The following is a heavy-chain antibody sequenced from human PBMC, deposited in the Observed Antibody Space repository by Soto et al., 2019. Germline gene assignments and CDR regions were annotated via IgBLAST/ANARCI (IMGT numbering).Heavy chain of an antibody. D-gene: IGHD3-10*01. J-gene: IGHJ6*02. CDR1: GFTLSTYY. Sequence: EVQLVESGGGLVQPGGSLRLSCAASGFTLSTYYMWWVRQAPGKGLVWVARITSDGSSTTYADSVKGRFTISRDNAKNTLYLQMNSLRDEDTAVYSCARERGGGFGDVWGQGTTVTVSS. CDR3: ARERGGGFGDV. CDR2: ITSDGSST. V-gene: IGHV3-74*01.